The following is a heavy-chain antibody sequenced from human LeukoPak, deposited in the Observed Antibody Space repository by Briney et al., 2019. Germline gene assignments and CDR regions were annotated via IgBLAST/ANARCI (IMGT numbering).Heavy chain of an antibody. Sequence: ASVKVSCKASGYTSTGYYMHWVRQAPGQGLEWMGWINPNSGGTNYAQKFHGRVTMTRDTSISTAYMELSRLRSDDTAVYYCASSVYYDILTFDYWGQGTLVTVSS. CDR3: ASSVYYDILTFDY. CDR2: INPNSGGT. J-gene: IGHJ4*02. D-gene: IGHD3-9*01. CDR1: GYTSTGYY. V-gene: IGHV1-2*02.